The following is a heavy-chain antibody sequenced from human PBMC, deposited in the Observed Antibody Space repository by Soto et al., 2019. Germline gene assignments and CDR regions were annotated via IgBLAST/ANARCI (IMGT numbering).Heavy chain of an antibody. CDR2: IYPGDSDT. CDR1: GYSFTSYW. CDR3: ARKGSGTYYYYGMDV. D-gene: IGHD1-26*01. V-gene: IGHV5-51*01. J-gene: IGHJ6*02. Sequence: PGESLKISCKGSGYSFTSYWVGWVRQMPGKGLEWMGIIYPGDSDTRYSPSFQGQVTISADKSISTAYLQWSSLKASDTAMYYCARKGSGTYYYYGMDVWGQGTTVTVSS.